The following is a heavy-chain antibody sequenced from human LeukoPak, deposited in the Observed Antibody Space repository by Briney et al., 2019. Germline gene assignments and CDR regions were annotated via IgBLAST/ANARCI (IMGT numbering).Heavy chain of an antibody. CDR3: ARANTMVRGVRRYYGMDV. D-gene: IGHD3-10*01. V-gene: IGHV4-34*01. CDR2: INHSGST. CDR1: GGSFSGYY. Sequence: SETLSLTCAVYGGSFSGYYWTWIRQPPGKGLEWIGEINHSGSTNYNPSLKSRVTISVDTSKNQFSLKLSSVTAADTAVYYCARANTMVRGVRRYYGMDVWGKGTTVTVSS. J-gene: IGHJ6*04.